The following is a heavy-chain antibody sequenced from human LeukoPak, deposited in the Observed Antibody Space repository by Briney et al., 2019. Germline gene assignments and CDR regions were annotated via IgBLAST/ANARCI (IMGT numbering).Heavy chain of an antibody. CDR2: INPDSGGT. D-gene: IGHD3-3*01. V-gene: IGHV1-2*02. Sequence: VSVQVSCKASGYTFTDYYIHWMRQAPGQGLEWMGWINPDSGGTSYAQKFLGRVTMTTDTSISTAYMELNSLRSNDTAVYYCARRFYVFWSGYYYYMDVWGKGTTVTVSS. J-gene: IGHJ6*03. CDR3: ARRFYVFWSGYYYYMDV. CDR1: GYTFTDYY.